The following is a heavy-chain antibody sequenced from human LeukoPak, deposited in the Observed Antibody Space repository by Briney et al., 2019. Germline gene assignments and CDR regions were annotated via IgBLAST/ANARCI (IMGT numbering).Heavy chain of an antibody. Sequence: GGSLRLSCAASGFTFSNYWMTWVRQAPGKGLEWVANIKQDGSEKYYVDSVKGRFTISRDNAKNSLHLQMNSLRAEDTAVYYCARDQDSSSVDYWGQGTLVTVSS. J-gene: IGHJ4*02. D-gene: IGHD6-13*01. CDR1: GFTFSNYW. V-gene: IGHV3-7*01. CDR2: IKQDGSEK. CDR3: ARDQDSSSVDY.